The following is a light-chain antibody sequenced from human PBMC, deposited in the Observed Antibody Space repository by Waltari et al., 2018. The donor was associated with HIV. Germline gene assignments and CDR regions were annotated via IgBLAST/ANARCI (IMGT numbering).Light chain of an antibody. CDR1: NHRINY. CDR2: GKN. CDR3: KTRDRSGNLYV. Sequence: SSEVTQVPAVSVALVQTVKITCQGDNHRINYASWYQQMPGQAPVLVSYGKNKRPSDIPDRFSSSASRNTASLTITGAQAEDEADYYCKTRDRSGNLYVFGTGTTVTVL. V-gene: IGLV3-19*01. J-gene: IGLJ1*01.